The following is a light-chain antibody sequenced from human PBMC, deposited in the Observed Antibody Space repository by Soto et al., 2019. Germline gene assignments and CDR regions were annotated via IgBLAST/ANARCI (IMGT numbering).Light chain of an antibody. J-gene: IGKJ3*01. Sequence: EIVLTQSPATLSLSPGERATLSCRASQSVSSYLAWYQQKPGQAPRLLIYDASNRATGIPARFSGSGSGTNFTLTISRLEPEDFAVYYRQQRSHWWGGTFGPGTKVDIK. V-gene: IGKV3-11*01. CDR1: QSVSSY. CDR3: QQRSHWWGGT. CDR2: DAS.